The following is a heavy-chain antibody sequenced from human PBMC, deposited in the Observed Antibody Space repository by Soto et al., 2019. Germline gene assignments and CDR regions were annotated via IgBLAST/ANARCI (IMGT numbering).Heavy chain of an antibody. J-gene: IGHJ6*02. CDR3: AREFTSSGYYYYSGLDV. CDR1: GGXVSSGSYY. CDR2: IYYSGST. D-gene: IGHD3-22*01. V-gene: IGHV4-61*01. Sequence: PSETLXLTCTVSGGXVSSGSYYWSWIRQPPGKGLEWIGYIYYSGSTNYNPSLKSRVTMSVDTSKNQFSLKLSSVTAADTAVYYCAREFTSSGYYYYSGLDVWGQGTTVTVSS.